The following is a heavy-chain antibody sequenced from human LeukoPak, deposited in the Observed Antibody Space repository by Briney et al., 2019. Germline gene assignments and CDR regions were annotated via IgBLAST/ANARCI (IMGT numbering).Heavy chain of an antibody. V-gene: IGHV3-11*04. D-gene: IGHD3-10*01. J-gene: IGHJ1*01. CDR3: ARDSFSGRGPGYFQH. CDR2: ISSSGSTI. Sequence: SGGSLRLSCAASGFTFSDYYMSWIRQAPGKGLEWVSYISSSGSTIYYADSVKGRFTISRDNSKNTLYLQMNSLRAEDTAVYYCARDSFSGRGPGYFQHWGQGTLVTVSS. CDR1: GFTFSDYY.